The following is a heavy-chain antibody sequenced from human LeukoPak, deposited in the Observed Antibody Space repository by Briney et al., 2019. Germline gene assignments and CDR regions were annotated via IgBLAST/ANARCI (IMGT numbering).Heavy chain of an antibody. J-gene: IGHJ4*02. CDR2: IYYSGST. D-gene: IGHD4-17*01. V-gene: IGHV4-59*01. Sequence: SETLSLTCTVSGGSISSYYWSWIRQPPGKGLEWIGYIYYSGSTNYNPSLKSRVTISVDTSKNQFSLKLSSVTAADTAVYYCARRDYGDYYFDYWGQGTLVTVSS. CDR1: GGSISSYY. CDR3: ARRDYGDYYFDY.